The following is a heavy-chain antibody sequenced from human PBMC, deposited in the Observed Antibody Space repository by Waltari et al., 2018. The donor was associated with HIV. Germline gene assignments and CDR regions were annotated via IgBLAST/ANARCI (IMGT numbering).Heavy chain of an antibody. CDR3: ARHRRNDIGDY. J-gene: IGHJ4*02. D-gene: IGHD3-9*01. Sequence: QLQLQESGPGLVKPSETLSLTCTVSGGSISSSNYYWGWLRQPPGKGLEWIWSIYYSWTPYYNPSLKSRVTISIDTSKNQFSLKLSSVTAADTAVYYCARHRRNDIGDYWGQGTLVTVSS. V-gene: IGHV4-39*01. CDR2: IYYSWTP. CDR1: GGSISSSNYY.